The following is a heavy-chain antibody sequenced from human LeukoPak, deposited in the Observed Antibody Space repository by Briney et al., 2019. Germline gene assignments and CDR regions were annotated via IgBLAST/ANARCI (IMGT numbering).Heavy chain of an antibody. CDR1: GGSISSYY. CDR2: ILYSGTT. Sequence: SETLSLTCTVSGGSISSYYWSWIRQPPGKGLEWIGYILYSGTTNSNPSLKSRVTISVDTSKKQISLKLSSVTAADTGVYYCARMGGYSGYATHWGQGTLVTVSS. D-gene: IGHD5-12*01. V-gene: IGHV4-59*08. CDR3: ARMGGYSGYATH. J-gene: IGHJ4*02.